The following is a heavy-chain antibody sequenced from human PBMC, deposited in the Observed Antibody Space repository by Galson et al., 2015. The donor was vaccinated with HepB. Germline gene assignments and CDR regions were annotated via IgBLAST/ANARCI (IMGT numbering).Heavy chain of an antibody. D-gene: IGHD6-19*01. Sequence: LRLSCAASGFTFSSYAMHWVRQAPGKGLEWVAVISYDGSNKYYADSVKGRFTISRDNSKNTLYLQMNSLRAEDTAVYYCARPLGSSGWIYYYYYGMDVWGQGTTVTVSS. V-gene: IGHV3-30-3*01. J-gene: IGHJ6*02. CDR3: ARPLGSSGWIYYYYYGMDV. CDR2: ISYDGSNK. CDR1: GFTFSSYA.